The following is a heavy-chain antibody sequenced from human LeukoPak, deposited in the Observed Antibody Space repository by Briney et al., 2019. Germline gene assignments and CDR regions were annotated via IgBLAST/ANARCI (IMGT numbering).Heavy chain of an antibody. CDR1: GGSISSSSYY. CDR3: ARGGSSGLTYYYYYYMDV. CDR2: IYYSGST. D-gene: IGHD6-19*01. Sequence: PSETLSLTCTVSGGSISSSSYYWGWIRQPPGKGLEWIGYIYYSGSTNYNPSLKSRFTISVDTSKNQFSLKLSSVTAAYTAVYYCARGGSSGLTYYYYYYMDVWGKGTTVTISS. V-gene: IGHV4-61*05. J-gene: IGHJ6*03.